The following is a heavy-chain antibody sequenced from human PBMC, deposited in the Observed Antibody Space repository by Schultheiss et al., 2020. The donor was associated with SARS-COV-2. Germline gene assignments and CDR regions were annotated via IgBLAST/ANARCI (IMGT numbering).Heavy chain of an antibody. D-gene: IGHD1-26*01. Sequence: GGSLRLSCAASGFTINSYWMHWVRQAPGKGLVWVSRINSDGSSTSYADSVKGRFTISRDNAKNTLYLQMNSLRAEDTAVYYCAKDRDKWELRGDWFDPWGQGALVTVSS. J-gene: IGHJ5*02. CDR1: GFTINSYW. V-gene: IGHV3-74*01. CDR2: INSDGSST. CDR3: AKDRDKWELRGDWFDP.